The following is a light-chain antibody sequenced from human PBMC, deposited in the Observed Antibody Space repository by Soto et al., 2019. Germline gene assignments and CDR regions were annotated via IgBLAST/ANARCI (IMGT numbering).Light chain of an antibody. J-gene: IGKJ4*01. CDR3: LQHNSYPHT. Sequence: DIQMTQSPSSLSASVGDRVTITCRASQGIRNELGWYQQKPGKAPKRLIYAAPSLQSGVPSRFSGSGYGTEFTLTISSLQPEDFATYYCLQHNSYPHTFGGGTKVDIK. V-gene: IGKV1-17*01. CDR1: QGIRNE. CDR2: AAP.